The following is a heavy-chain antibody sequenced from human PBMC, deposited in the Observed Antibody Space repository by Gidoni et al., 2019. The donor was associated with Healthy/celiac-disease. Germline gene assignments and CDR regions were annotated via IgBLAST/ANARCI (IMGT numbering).Heavy chain of an antibody. Sequence: EVQLVASGGGLVKPGGSLSLSCAASCSTFSSYSMNWVRQAPGKGLEWVSSISRSSSYIYYADSVKGRFTISRDNAKNSLYLQMNSLRAEDTAVYYCARDGGWELPADYWGQGTLVTVSS. CDR2: ISRSSSYI. D-gene: IGHD1-26*01. CDR1: CSTFSSYS. V-gene: IGHV3-21*06. J-gene: IGHJ4*02. CDR3: ARDGGWELPADY.